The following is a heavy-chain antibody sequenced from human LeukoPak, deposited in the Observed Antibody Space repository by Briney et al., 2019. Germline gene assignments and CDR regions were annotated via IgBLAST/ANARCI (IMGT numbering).Heavy chain of an antibody. V-gene: IGHV4-39*07. D-gene: IGHD5/OR15-5a*01. Sequence: SETLSLTCTVSGASISTVDSYWAGIRDPPGRGLEWWGSLFYSGNMYYNPSLKSRVTISVDTSKNQFSLNLNSVTAADTALCYCARKNIVSTRDFDCWGQGTLVTVSS. CDR3: ARKNIVSTRDFDC. J-gene: IGHJ4*02. CDR1: GASISTVDSY. CDR2: LFYSGNM.